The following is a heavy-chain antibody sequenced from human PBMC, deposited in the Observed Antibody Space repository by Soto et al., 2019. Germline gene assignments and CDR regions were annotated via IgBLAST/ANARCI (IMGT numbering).Heavy chain of an antibody. J-gene: IGHJ3*02. CDR2: IYPGDSDT. CDR3: ASTYYYDSSGYYAFDI. CDR1: GDSFTSYW. Sequence: PRESLKISFKCSGDSFTSYWIGWVLQMPVKGLEWMGIIYPGDSDTRYSPSFQGQVTISADKSISTAYLQWSSLKASDTAMYYCASTYYYDSSGYYAFDIWGQGTMVTVSS. D-gene: IGHD3-22*01. V-gene: IGHV5-51*01.